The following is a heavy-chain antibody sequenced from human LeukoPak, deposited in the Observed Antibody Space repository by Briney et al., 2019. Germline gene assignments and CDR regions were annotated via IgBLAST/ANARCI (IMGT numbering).Heavy chain of an antibody. V-gene: IGHV3-9*01. D-gene: IGHD6-13*01. CDR3: ARDRSGSFYYYYYMDV. CDR2: ISWNSDSI. J-gene: IGHJ6*03. CDR1: GFTFGDYA. Sequence: GGSLRLSCAASGFTFGDYAMHWVRQAPGKGLEWVSGISWNSDSIGYADSVKGRFTISRDNAKNSLYLQMNSLRAEDTAVYYCARDRSGSFYYYYYMDVWGKGTTVTVSS.